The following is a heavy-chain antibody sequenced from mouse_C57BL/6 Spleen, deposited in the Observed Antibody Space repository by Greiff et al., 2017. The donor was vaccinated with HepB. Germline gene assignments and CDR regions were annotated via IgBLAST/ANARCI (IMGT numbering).Heavy chain of an antibody. CDR1: GFNFKNTY. Sequence: VQLQQSVAELVRPGASVKLSCTASGFNFKNTYMHWVKQRPEQGLEWIGRIDPANGNTKYAPKFQGKATVTADTSSNTAYLQLSSLTSEDTAIYYCARSITTVGALDYWGQGTTLTVSS. J-gene: IGHJ2*01. CDR3: ARSITTVGALDY. CDR2: IDPANGNT. D-gene: IGHD1-1*01. V-gene: IGHV14-3*01.